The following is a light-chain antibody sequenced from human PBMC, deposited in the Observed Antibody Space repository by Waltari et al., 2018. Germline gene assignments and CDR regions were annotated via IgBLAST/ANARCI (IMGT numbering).Light chain of an antibody. CDR3: QAWDSSTVV. Sequence: SYELTQPPSVSVSPGQTASITCSGDKLGDKYACWYQQKPGQSPVLVIYQDSKRPSGSPERFSGANDGNTATLTISGTQAMDEADYYCQAWDSSTVVFGGGTKLTVL. V-gene: IGLV3-1*01. CDR2: QDS. CDR1: KLGDKY. J-gene: IGLJ2*01.